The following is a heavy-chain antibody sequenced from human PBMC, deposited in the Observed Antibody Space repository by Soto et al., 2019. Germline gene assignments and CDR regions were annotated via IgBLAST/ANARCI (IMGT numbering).Heavy chain of an antibody. D-gene: IGHD6-19*01. Sequence: VASVKVSCKASGYTFTSYGISWVRQAPGQGLEWMGWISAYNGNTNYAQKLQGRVTMTTDTSTSTAYMELRSLRSDDTAVYYCAIPRIAVAGEEGFDYWGQGTLVTAPQ. J-gene: IGHJ4*02. CDR3: AIPRIAVAGEEGFDY. V-gene: IGHV1-18*04. CDR2: ISAYNGNT. CDR1: GYTFTSYG.